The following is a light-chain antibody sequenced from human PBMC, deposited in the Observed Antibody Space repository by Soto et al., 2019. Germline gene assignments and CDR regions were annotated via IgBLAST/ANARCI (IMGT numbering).Light chain of an antibody. V-gene: IGKV1-5*01. CDR1: QSISSW. CDR2: DDS. Sequence: DIQITQSPSTLSASVGDRFTITCLASQSISSWLAWYQQKPGKDPQLLIYDDSSLESGVPSRFSGSGSGTEFTLTISDVQPEDFALYYCHQRQSWPRTVGQGTKVDIK. CDR3: HQRQSWPRT. J-gene: IGKJ1*01.